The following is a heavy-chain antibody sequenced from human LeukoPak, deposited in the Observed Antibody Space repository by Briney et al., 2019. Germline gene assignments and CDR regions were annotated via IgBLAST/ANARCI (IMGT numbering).Heavy chain of an antibody. V-gene: IGHV3-30-3*01. J-gene: IGHJ4*02. D-gene: IGHD2-2*01. Sequence: GGSLRLSCVASGFNFSTYAMHWVRQAPGKGLEWVAIISSDGCNQYCADSVKGRFTISRDNSKNTLYLQMNSLRPEDTAVYYCAGDLLCRTTNCYREWSYWGQGTLVTVSS. CDR3: AGDLLCRTTNCYREWSY. CDR2: ISSDGCNQ. CDR1: GFNFSTYA.